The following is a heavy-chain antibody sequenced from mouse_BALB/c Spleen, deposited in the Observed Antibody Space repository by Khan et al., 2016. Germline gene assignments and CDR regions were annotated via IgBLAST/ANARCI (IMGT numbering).Heavy chain of an antibody. CDR2: ISYSGST. Sequence: EVKLEESGPGLVKPSQSLSLTCTVTGYSITSDYAWNWLRQIPGNKLEWMGYISYSGSTSYNPSLRSRISITRDTSKNQFFLQLNSVATEDTATYYCASSGGSGRYYSMDYWGQGTSVTVSS. J-gene: IGHJ4*01. CDR3: ASSGGSGRYYSMDY. V-gene: IGHV3-2*02. CDR1: GYSITSDYA.